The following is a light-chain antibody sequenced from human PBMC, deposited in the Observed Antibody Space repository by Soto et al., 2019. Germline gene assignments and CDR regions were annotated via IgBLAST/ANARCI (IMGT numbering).Light chain of an antibody. V-gene: IGLV2-11*01. CDR1: GSDVGDSSH. CDR2: EVN. CDR3: CLSPGSLTWL. Sequence: QSALTQPRSVSGSPGQSVTISCTATGSDVGDSSHVSWYQLHPGNAPKLMIYEVNNRPSGVPDRFSGSKSGSTASLTISGLQAEDEAEYYCCLSPGSLTWLFGGGTKLTVL. J-gene: IGLJ3*02.